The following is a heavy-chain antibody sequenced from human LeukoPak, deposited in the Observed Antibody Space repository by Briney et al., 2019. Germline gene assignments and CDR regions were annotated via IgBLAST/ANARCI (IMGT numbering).Heavy chain of an antibody. D-gene: IGHD2-21*01. CDR3: VVVGDAFDI. J-gene: IGHJ3*02. Sequence: SETLSLTCTVSGGSISSSSYYWGWIRQPPGKGLEWIGSIYYSGSTYYNPSLKSRVTISVDTSKDQFSLKLSSVTAADTAVYYCVVVGDAFDIWGQGTMVTVSS. CDR2: IYYSGST. CDR1: GGSISSSSYY. V-gene: IGHV4-39*07.